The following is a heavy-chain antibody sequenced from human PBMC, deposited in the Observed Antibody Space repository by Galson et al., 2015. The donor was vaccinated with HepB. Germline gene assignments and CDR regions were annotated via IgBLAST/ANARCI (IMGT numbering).Heavy chain of an antibody. V-gene: IGHV3-66*01. Sequence: SLRLSCAASGFTVSSNYMSWVRQAPGKGLEWVSVIYSGGSTYYADSVKGRFTIYRDKSKHKLYLQMNSLRAEDTAVYYCARAILSLRIAVAGPVYGMDVWGQGTTVTVSS. CDR3: ARAILSLRIAVAGPVYGMDV. D-gene: IGHD6-19*01. CDR1: GFTVSSNY. CDR2: IYSGGST. J-gene: IGHJ6*02.